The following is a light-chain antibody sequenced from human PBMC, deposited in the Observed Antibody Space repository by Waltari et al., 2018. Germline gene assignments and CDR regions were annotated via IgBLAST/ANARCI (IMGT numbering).Light chain of an antibody. CDR3: ETGGHGTWV. V-gene: IGLV4-69*01. CDR1: SGHSSNI. J-gene: IGLJ3*02. Sequence: QLVLTQSPSASASLGASVKLTCTLSSGHSSNIIAWLQQQPGKGPRYLMKVNSDGSQRKGDEIPDRVSGSSSGAERDLTRSSLQSEDEADYYWETGGHGTWVFGGGTKLTVL. CDR2: VNSDGSQ.